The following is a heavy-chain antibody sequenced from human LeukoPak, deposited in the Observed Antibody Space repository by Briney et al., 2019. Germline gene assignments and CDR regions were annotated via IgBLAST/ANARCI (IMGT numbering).Heavy chain of an antibody. CDR1: GFTVSSNY. CDR2: ISWNSGRI. D-gene: IGHD6-13*01. CDR3: AKEYSSSGVDS. V-gene: IGHV3-9*01. J-gene: IGHJ5*01. Sequence: GGSLRLSCAASGFTVSSNYMSWVRQAPGKGLEWVSGISWNSGRIGYADSVKGRFTISRDNAKNSLYLEMNSLRAEDTALYYCAKEYSSSGVDSWGQGTLVIVSS.